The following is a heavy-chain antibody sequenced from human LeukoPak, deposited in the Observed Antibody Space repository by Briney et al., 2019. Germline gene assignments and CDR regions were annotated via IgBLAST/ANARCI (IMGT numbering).Heavy chain of an antibody. V-gene: IGHV3-23*01. D-gene: IGHD5/OR15-5a*01. Sequence: PGGSLRLSCAASGFTFSSYAMSWVRQAPGKGLEWVSAISGSGGSTYYADSVKGRFTISRDNSKNTLYLQTNSLRAEDTAVYYCAKALRSNLLFDYWGQGTLVTVSS. CDR1: GFTFSSYA. J-gene: IGHJ4*02. CDR3: AKALRSNLLFDY. CDR2: ISGSGGST.